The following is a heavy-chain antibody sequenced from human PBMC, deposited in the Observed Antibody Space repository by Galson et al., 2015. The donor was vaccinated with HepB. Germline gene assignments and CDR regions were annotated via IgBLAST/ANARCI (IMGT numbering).Heavy chain of an antibody. CDR1: GGSFSGYY. Sequence: ETLSLTCAVYGGSFSGYYWSWIRQPPGKGLEGIGEINHSGSTNYNPSLKSRVTISVDTPKNQFSLKLSSVTAADTAVYYCARGRGAAPYYYYYMDVWGKGTTVTVSS. CDR3: ARGRGAAPYYYYYMDV. D-gene: IGHD6-6*01. J-gene: IGHJ6*03. V-gene: IGHV4-34*01. CDR2: INHSGST.